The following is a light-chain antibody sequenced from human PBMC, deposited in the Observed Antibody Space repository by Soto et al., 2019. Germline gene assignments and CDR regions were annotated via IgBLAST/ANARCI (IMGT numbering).Light chain of an antibody. CDR2: GAT. V-gene: IGKV3-20*01. Sequence: EIVLTQSPGTLSLSPGERATLSCRASQSVSSSYLVWYQQKPGQAPRLIISGATSRATGIPDRFSGSGSGTYFTLTISRLEPEDFAVYYCQQYGSSPPWTFGQGTKVEIK. CDR3: QQYGSSPPWT. CDR1: QSVSSSY. J-gene: IGKJ1*01.